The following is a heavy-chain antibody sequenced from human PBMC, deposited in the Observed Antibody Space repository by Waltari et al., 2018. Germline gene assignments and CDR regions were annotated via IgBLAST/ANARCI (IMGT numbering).Heavy chain of an antibody. J-gene: IGHJ6*02. D-gene: IGHD6-6*01. V-gene: IGHV3-48*03. CDR3: AASFAPSVFSIAAPRPPHYYYYGMDV. CDR2: ISSSGSTI. Sequence: EVQLVESGGGLVQPGESLRLSCAASGFTFSSYEMNWVRQAPGKGLEWVSYISSSGSTIFYAASSPDRFITTSQHAPNCLFFLQMSLLAAYNTAFYCSAASFAPSVFSIAAPRPPHYYYYGMDVWCQGTTVTVSS. CDR1: GFTFSSYE.